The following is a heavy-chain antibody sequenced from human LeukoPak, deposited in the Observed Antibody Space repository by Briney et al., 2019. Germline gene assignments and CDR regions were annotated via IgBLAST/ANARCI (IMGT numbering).Heavy chain of an antibody. Sequence: PSETLSLTCTVSGGSISGYYWTWIRQPPGKGLGWIGYIYYGGSTTYNPSLKSRVTISVDTSKNQLSLRLSSVTAADTAVYYCARGRGAEDYWGQGTLVTASS. D-gene: IGHD1-26*01. V-gene: IGHV4-59*01. CDR1: GGSISGYY. CDR3: ARGRGAEDY. J-gene: IGHJ4*02. CDR2: IYYGGST.